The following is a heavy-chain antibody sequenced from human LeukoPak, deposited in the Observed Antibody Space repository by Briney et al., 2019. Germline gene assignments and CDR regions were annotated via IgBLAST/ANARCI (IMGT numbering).Heavy chain of an antibody. CDR3: ARVTKYCSSISCYYYYFDY. CDR1: GGSISSSNW. CDR2: IYHSGST. Sequence: SETLSLTCAVSGGSISSSNWWSWVRQPPGKGLEWIGEIYHSGSTNYNPSLKSRVTISVDTSQNQFSLKLSSVTAADTAVYYCARVTKYCSSISCYYYYFDYWGQGTLVTVSS. D-gene: IGHD2-2*01. V-gene: IGHV4-4*02. J-gene: IGHJ4*02.